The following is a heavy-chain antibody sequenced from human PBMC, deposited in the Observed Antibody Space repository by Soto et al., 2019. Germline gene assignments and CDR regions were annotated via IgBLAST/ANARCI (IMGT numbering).Heavy chain of an antibody. Sequence: ASLKVSCKSSGSTFTSYGISCVRQTPGQGLEWMGWISAYNGNTNYAQKLQGRVTMTTGTSTSTAYMELRSLRSDDTAVYYCARARWGGSSSWYYFDYWGQGTLVTVSS. CDR2: ISAYNGNT. CDR3: ARARWGGSSSWYYFDY. CDR1: GSTFTSYG. D-gene: IGHD6-13*01. V-gene: IGHV1-18*01. J-gene: IGHJ4*02.